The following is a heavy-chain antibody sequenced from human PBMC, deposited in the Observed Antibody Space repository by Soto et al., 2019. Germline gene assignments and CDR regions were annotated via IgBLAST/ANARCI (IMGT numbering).Heavy chain of an antibody. J-gene: IGHJ4*02. D-gene: IGHD1-20*01. V-gene: IGHV1-3*01. CDR2: INAGNGNT. Sequence: ASVKVSCKASGYTFTSYDMHWVRQAPGQRLEWMGWINAGNGNTKYSQKFQGRVTITRDTSASKAYMELSSLRSEDTAVYYFARDKITGILDYWGQGTPVIVSS. CDR3: ARDKITGILDY. CDR1: GYTFTSYD.